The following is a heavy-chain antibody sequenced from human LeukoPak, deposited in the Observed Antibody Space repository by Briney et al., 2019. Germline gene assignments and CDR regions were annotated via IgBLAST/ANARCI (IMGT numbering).Heavy chain of an antibody. CDR1: GYTFTSYG. CDR3: AREDAVTLSFDY. V-gene: IGHV1-18*04. D-gene: IGHD4-17*01. Sequence: ASVKVSCEASGYTFTSYGISWVRQAPGQGLEWMGWISAYNGNTNYAQKLQGRVTMTTDTSTSTAYMELSSLRSEDTAVYYCAREDAVTLSFDYWGQGTLVTVSS. CDR2: ISAYNGNT. J-gene: IGHJ4*02.